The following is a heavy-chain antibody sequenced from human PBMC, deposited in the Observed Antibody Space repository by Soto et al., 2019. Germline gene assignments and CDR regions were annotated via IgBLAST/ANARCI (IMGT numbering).Heavy chain of an antibody. J-gene: IGHJ3*02. CDR3: AKDRPLYGSGSYYKIPPHAFDI. D-gene: IGHD3-10*01. V-gene: IGHV1-18*01. Sequence: ASVKVSCKASGYTFTSYGISWVRQAPGQGLEWMGWISAYNGNTNYAQKLQGRVTMTTDTSTSTAYMELRSLRSDDTAVYYCAKDRPLYGSGSYYKIPPHAFDIWGQGTMVTVSS. CDR2: ISAYNGNT. CDR1: GYTFTSYG.